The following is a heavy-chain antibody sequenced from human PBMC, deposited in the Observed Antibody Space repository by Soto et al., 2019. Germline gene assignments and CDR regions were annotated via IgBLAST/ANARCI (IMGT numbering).Heavy chain of an antibody. CDR2: ISYDGSNK. Sequence: GGSLRLSCAASGFTFSSYAMHWVRQAPGKGLEWVAVISYDGSNKYYADSVKGRFTISRDNSKNTLYLQMNSLRAEDTAVYYCFGEKSFGFWSGCRCYYYYGMDVWGQGTTVTVSS. CDR3: FGEKSFGFWSGCRCYYYYGMDV. V-gene: IGHV3-30-3*01. J-gene: IGHJ6*02. CDR1: GFTFSSYA. D-gene: IGHD3-3*01.